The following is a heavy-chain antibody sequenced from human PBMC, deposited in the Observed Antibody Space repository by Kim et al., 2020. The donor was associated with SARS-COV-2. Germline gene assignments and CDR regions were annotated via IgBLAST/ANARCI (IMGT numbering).Heavy chain of an antibody. Sequence: SLDYAESIKGRFIVSRENAKNSLYLQMNSLRAEDAALYYCARDTGGSIDYWGQGTPVTVSS. V-gene: IGHV3-9*01. CDR3: ARDTGGSIDY. J-gene: IGHJ4*02. CDR2: SL. D-gene: IGHD3-10*01.